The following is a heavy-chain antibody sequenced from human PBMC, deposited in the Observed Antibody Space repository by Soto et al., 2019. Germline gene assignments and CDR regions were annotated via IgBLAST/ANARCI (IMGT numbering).Heavy chain of an antibody. CDR2: IYYSGST. Sequence: SETLSLTCTVSGGSISSGGYYWSWIRQHPGKGLEWIGYIYYSGSTYYNPSLKSRVTISVDTSKNQFSLKLSSVTAADTAVYYCARGHLIAAAGTHFDYWGQGTLVTVSS. CDR3: ARGHLIAAAGTHFDY. J-gene: IGHJ4*02. D-gene: IGHD6-13*01. CDR1: GGSISSGGYY. V-gene: IGHV4-31*03.